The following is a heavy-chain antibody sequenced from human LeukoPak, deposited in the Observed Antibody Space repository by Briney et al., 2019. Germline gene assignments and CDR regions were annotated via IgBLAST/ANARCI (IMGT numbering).Heavy chain of an antibody. Sequence: GKSLRLSCAASGFTFSTYSMNWVRQAPGKGLEWVSSITSSSTYIYYADSVKGRFTISRDNAKNSLFLQMNSLRAEDTAVYYCARDRDGYNFDYWGQGTLVTVSS. D-gene: IGHD5-24*01. J-gene: IGHJ4*02. CDR2: ITSSSTYI. CDR1: GFTFSTYS. CDR3: ARDRDGYNFDY. V-gene: IGHV3-21*01.